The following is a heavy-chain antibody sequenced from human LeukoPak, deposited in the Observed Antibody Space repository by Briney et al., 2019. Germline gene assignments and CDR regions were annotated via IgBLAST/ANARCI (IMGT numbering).Heavy chain of an antibody. CDR3: ARRDAGYYFDY. V-gene: IGHV4-4*09. J-gene: IGHJ4*02. Sequence: TSETLSLTCTVSGGSISSYYWSWIRQPPGKGLEWIGYIYTSGSTNYNPSLKSRVTISVDTSKTQFSLKLSSVTAADTAVYYCARRDAGYYFDYWGQGTLVTVSS. CDR1: GGSISSYY. CDR2: IYTSGST.